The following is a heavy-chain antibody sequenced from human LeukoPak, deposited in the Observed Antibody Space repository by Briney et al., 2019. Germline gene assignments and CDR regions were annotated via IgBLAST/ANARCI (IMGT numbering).Heavy chain of an antibody. J-gene: IGHJ5*02. V-gene: IGHV3-23*01. CDR1: GFTFSSYA. D-gene: IGHD6-13*01. Sequence: GASLRLSCAASGFTFSSYAMSWVRQAPGKGLEWVSTISDSGGSTYYADSVKGRFTISRDTSKNTLYLQTNSLRADDTAVYYCAKGSRWYWFDPWGQGTLVTVSS. CDR2: ISDSGGST. CDR3: AKGSRWYWFDP.